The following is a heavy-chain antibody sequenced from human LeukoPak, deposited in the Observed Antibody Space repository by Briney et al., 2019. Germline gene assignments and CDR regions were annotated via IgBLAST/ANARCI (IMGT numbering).Heavy chain of an antibody. D-gene: IGHD4-17*01. Sequence: ASVKVSCKASGGTFSSYAISWVRQAPGQGLEWMGGIIPIFGTANYAQKFQGRGTITTDESTSTAYMELSSLRSEDTAVYYCARGSGDGTQGSQHWGQGTLVTVSS. CDR2: IIPIFGTA. V-gene: IGHV1-69*05. CDR3: ARGSGDGTQGSQH. CDR1: GGTFSSYA. J-gene: IGHJ1*01.